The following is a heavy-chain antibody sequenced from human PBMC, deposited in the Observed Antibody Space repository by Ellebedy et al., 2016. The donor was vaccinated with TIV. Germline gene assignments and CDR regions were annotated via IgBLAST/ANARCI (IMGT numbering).Heavy chain of an antibody. CDR2: IYYSGST. Sequence: MPSETLSLTCTVSGGSIKNYYWSWILQPPGKGLEWIGSIYYSGSTNYNPSLKSRVTISVDTSKNQFSLKLSSVTAADTAVYYCARHIRITMVRGVITNWFDPWGQGTLVSVSS. CDR1: GGSIKNYY. D-gene: IGHD3-10*01. J-gene: IGHJ5*02. V-gene: IGHV4-59*08. CDR3: ARHIRITMVRGVITNWFDP.